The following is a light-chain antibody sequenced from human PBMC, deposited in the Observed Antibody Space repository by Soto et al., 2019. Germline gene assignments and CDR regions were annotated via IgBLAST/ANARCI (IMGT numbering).Light chain of an antibody. Sequence: QSALTQPASVSGSPGQSITISCTGTSSDIGSYNFVSWYQQHPGKAPKLLIHEINNRPSGVSIRFSGSKSGNTASLTISGLQAEDRADYYCSSDTTSSTLIFGGGTKLTVL. J-gene: IGLJ2*01. CDR3: SSDTTSSTLI. CDR2: EIN. CDR1: SSDIGSYNF. V-gene: IGLV2-14*01.